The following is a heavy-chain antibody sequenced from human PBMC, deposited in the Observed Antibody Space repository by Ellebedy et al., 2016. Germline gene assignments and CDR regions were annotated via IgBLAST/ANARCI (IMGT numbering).Heavy chain of an antibody. CDR2: IYWDDDK. V-gene: IGHV2-5*02. CDR1: GFSLSTSGVG. CDR3: AHTLSTSAPSYMDV. Sequence: SGPTLVXPTETLTLTCTFSGFSLSTSGVGVGWIRQPPGKALEWLALIYWDDDKRYNPSLERRLTITKDTSKNQVVLTMTNMVPVDTATYYCAHTLSTSAPSYMDVWGKGTTVTVSS. J-gene: IGHJ6*03. D-gene: IGHD2-2*01.